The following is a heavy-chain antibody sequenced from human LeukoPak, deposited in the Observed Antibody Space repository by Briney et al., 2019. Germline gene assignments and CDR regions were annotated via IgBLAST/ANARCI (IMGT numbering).Heavy chain of an antibody. CDR2: IYYSGST. V-gene: IGHV4-59*08. CDR3: ARHLDPARTSYYYGMDV. Sequence: SETLSFTCTVSGGSISSYYWSWIRQPPGKGLEWIGYIYYSGSTNYNPSLKSRVTISVDTSKNQFSLKLSSVTAADTAVYYCARHLDPARTSYYYGMDVWGQGTTVTVSS. J-gene: IGHJ6*02. D-gene: IGHD6-6*01. CDR1: GGSISSYY.